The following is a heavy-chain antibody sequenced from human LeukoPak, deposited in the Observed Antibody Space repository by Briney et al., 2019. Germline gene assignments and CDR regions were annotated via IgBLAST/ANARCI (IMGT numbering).Heavy chain of an antibody. D-gene: IGHD5-12*01. CDR3: ATGGYDFSY. CDR2: IKTKSDGGTT. V-gene: IGHV3-15*07. CDR1: GLTFYNTW. J-gene: IGHJ4*02. Sequence: TGGSLRLSCTVFGLTFYNTWMNWVRRAPGKGLEWVGRIKTKSDGGTTDYAAPIEGRFTISRDDSKNTLFLQMNSLKTEDTAVYYCATGGYDFSYWGQGTLVTVSS.